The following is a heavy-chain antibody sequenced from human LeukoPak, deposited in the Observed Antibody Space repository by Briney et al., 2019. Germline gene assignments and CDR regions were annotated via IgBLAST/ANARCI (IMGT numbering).Heavy chain of an antibody. J-gene: IGHJ4*02. Sequence: AASVKVSCKASGYTFTGYYMHWARRAPGQGLEWMGWINPNSGGTNYAQKFQGRVTMTRDTSISTAYMELSRLRSDDTAVYYCARVRRITIFGVANTPAKYYFDYWGQGTLVTVSS. D-gene: IGHD3-3*01. CDR2: INPNSGGT. CDR3: ARVRRITIFGVANTPAKYYFDY. V-gene: IGHV1-2*02. CDR1: GYTFTGYY.